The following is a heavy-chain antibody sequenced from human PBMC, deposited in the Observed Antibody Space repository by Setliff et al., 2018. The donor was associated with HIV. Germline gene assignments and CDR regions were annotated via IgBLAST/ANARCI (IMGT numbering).Heavy chain of an antibody. CDR2: IYYSGST. J-gene: IGHJ4*02. D-gene: IGHD3-22*01. CDR3: ASLPPLYDSSGYYFDY. Sequence: PSETLSLTCAVSGFSISSRYYWGWIRQSPGKGLEWIGNIYYSGSTYYNPSLNSRVTISVDASKNQFSLKLSSVTAADTAVYYCASLPPLYDSSGYYFDYWGQGTLVTVSS. CDR1: GFSISSRYY. V-gene: IGHV4-38-2*01.